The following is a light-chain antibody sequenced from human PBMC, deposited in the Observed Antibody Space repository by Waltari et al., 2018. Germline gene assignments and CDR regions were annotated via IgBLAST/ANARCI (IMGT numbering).Light chain of an antibody. Sequence: EMVLTQTPATLSVSPGESVALSCRASQSISSSLAWYQQNPGQAPRLLLFGTSTRATGVPARFSGSGSGTEFTLTISNMQSEDFGVYYCQQYGHWPPITFGQGTRLEIE. V-gene: IGKV3-15*01. CDR1: QSISSS. CDR3: QQYGHWPPIT. CDR2: GTS. J-gene: IGKJ5*01.